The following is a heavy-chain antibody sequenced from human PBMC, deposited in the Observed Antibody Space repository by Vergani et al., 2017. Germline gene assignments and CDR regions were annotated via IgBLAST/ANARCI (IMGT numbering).Heavy chain of an antibody. CDR3: AKNYNIVGALHY. V-gene: IGHV3-23*01. D-gene: IGHD1-26*01. CDR2: ITYNGGRT. CDR1: GFPFNIYA. Sequence: EVRLLESGGGLVQPGGSLRLSCAVSGFPFNIYAMRWVRQAPGKGLEWVSNITYNGGRTYYADTVTGRFNISRDNSKNTLCLQLKTLRAEDTGVYYCAKNYNIVGALHYWGQGTLVAVSS. J-gene: IGHJ4*02.